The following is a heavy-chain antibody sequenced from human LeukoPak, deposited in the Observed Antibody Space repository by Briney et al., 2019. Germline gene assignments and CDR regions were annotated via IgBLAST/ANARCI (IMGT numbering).Heavy chain of an antibody. D-gene: IGHD2-15*01. Sequence: TSETLSLTCTVSGGSISSSSYYWGWIRQPPGKGLEWIGYIYYSGSTNYNPSLKSRVTISVDTSKNQFSLKLSSVTAADTAVYYCARGYCSGGSLNFLRRHYYYYMDVWGKGTTVTVSS. V-gene: IGHV4-61*05. CDR3: ARGYCSGGSLNFLRRHYYYYMDV. CDR2: IYYSGST. CDR1: GGSISSSSYY. J-gene: IGHJ6*03.